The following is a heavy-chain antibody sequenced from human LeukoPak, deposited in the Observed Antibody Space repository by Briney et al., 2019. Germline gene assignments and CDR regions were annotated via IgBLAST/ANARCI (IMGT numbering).Heavy chain of an antibody. CDR3: ARSPYDSSGYYYFAY. CDR1: GFTVSSNY. Sequence: GGSLRLSCAASGFTVSSNYMSWVRQAPGKGLEWVSVIYSGGSTYYADSVKGRFAISRHNSKNTLYLQMNSLRAEDTAVYYCARSPYDSSGYYYFAYWGQGTLVTVSS. CDR2: IYSGGST. D-gene: IGHD3-22*01. V-gene: IGHV3-53*04. J-gene: IGHJ4*02.